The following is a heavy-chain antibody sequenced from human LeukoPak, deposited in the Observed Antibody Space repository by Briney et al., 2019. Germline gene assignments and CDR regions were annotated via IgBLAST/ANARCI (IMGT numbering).Heavy chain of an antibody. Sequence: SVKVSCKASGGAFSSYAISWVRQAPGQGLEWMGGIIPIFGTANYAQKFQGRVTITTDESTSTAYMELSSLRSEDTAVYYCALEGFGSFGVVTPFFDPWGQGTLVTVSS. CDR2: IIPIFGTA. CDR3: ALEGFGSFGVVTPFFDP. J-gene: IGHJ5*02. D-gene: IGHD3-3*01. CDR1: GGAFSSYA. V-gene: IGHV1-69*05.